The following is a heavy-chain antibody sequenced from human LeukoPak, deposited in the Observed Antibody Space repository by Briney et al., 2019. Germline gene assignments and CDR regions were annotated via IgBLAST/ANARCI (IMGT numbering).Heavy chain of an antibody. Sequence: GGSLRLSCVASGFTFRSNSMNWVRQAPGKGLEWVSSISSSSSYKYYADSVKRRFTISRDNAKNSLYLQINSLRAEDTAVYYCVRGNYGDYAYFDYWGQGTLVTVSS. J-gene: IGHJ4*02. CDR1: GFTFRSNS. CDR3: VRGNYGDYAYFDY. V-gene: IGHV3-21*01. CDR2: ISSSSSYK. D-gene: IGHD4-17*01.